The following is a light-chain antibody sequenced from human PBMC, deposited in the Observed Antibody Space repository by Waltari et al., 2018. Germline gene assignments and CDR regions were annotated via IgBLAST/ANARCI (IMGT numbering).Light chain of an antibody. CDR2: DNN. Sequence: QSVLTQPPSVSAAPGQRVTITCSGTPSNLGKNFVSCHQQLPGTAPKLLIYDNNKRPSGIPDRFSGSKSGTSATLGITGLQTGDEADYYCGTWDSSLSAVVFGGGTKLTVL. CDR1: PSNLGKNF. V-gene: IGLV1-51*01. J-gene: IGLJ2*01. CDR3: GTWDSSLSAVV.